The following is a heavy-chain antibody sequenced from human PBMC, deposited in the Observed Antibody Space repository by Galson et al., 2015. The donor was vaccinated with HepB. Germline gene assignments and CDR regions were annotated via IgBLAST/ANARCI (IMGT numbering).Heavy chain of an antibody. V-gene: IGHV3-33*01. CDR3: ARDLRPHGWYYFDY. Sequence: SLRLSCAASGFTFSSYGMHWVRQAPGKGLEWVAVIWYDGSNKYYADSVKGRFTISRDNSKNTLYLQMNSLRAEDTAVYYCARDLRPHGWYYFDYWGQGTLVTVSS. J-gene: IGHJ4*02. CDR2: IWYDGSNK. D-gene: IGHD6-19*01. CDR1: GFTFSSYG.